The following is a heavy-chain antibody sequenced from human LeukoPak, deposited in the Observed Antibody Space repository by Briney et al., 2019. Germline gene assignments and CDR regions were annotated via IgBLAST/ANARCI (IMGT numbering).Heavy chain of an antibody. CDR1: GGSFSPYY. CDR2: INHSGST. J-gene: IGHJ4*02. CDR3: ARGGFYCGGDCYVDY. Sequence: SETLSLTCAVYGGSFSPYYWSWIRQPPGKGLEWIGEINHSGSTNYNPSLKSRVTISVDTSKNQFSLRLSSVTAADTAAYYCARGGFYCGGDCYVDYWGQGTLVTVSS. V-gene: IGHV4-34*01. D-gene: IGHD2-21*02.